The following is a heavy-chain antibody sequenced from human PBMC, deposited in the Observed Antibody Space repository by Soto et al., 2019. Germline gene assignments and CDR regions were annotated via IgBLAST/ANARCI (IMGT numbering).Heavy chain of an antibody. CDR3: ACGGGVGVAGSAAFDM. CDR1: GYPVTAYY. Sequence: QLHLVQSGAVVKKPGASVTVSCSASGYPVTAYYMHWVRQAPGRGLEWMGGINPATGAAKYTQTFHGRSTMTRDTSTRTVSMDLSGATSADTAVFYWACGGGVGVAGSAAFDMWGQGTLVTVSS. V-gene: IGHV1-2*02. J-gene: IGHJ3*02. CDR2: INPATGAA. D-gene: IGHD3-3*01.